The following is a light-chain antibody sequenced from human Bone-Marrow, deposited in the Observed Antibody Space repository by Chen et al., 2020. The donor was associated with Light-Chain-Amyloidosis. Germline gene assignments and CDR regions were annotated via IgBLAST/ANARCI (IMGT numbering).Light chain of an antibody. Sequence: DIQLTQSPYSLSASIGDRVTITCRASQTVSRYLHWYQHKPGKAPKLLIYGVSTMQSGVPSRFIGSGSGTDCTLTISSLQPEDFATYYGQQSYNTPRTFDQGTNVEIK. CDR1: QTVSRY. V-gene: IGKV1-39*01. CDR3: QQSYNTPRT. CDR2: GVS. J-gene: IGKJ1*01.